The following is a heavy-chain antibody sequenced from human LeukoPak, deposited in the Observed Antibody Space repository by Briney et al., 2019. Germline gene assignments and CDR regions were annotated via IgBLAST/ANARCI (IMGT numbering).Heavy chain of an antibody. CDR1: GYTFTIYC. V-gene: IGHV1-46*01. J-gene: IGHJ6*02. CDR3: AKSKGRMDV. Sequence: ASVKVSCKASGYTFTIYCMHWVRQAPGQGLEWMGIIDPSGGSTSYAQKFQGRDTMTRDTSTSTVYMELSSLTSGDTAVYYCAKSKGRMDVWGQGTTVTVSS. CDR2: IDPSGGST.